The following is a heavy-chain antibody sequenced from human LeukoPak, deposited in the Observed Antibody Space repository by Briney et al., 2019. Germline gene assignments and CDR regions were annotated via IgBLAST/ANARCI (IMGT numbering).Heavy chain of an antibody. J-gene: IGHJ4*02. D-gene: IGHD3-10*01. V-gene: IGHV3-23*01. CDR3: AKPYYYRSESYYNEAGAY. CDR1: GFSFSTYA. Sequence: PGGSLRLSCAASGFSFSTYAMSWVRQAPGKGLEWVSDISGSGGTIYYADSVKGRFTISRDNSKNTLYLQMNSLRAEDTAVYYCAKPYYYRSESYYNEAGAYWGQGTLVTVSS. CDR2: ISGSGGTI.